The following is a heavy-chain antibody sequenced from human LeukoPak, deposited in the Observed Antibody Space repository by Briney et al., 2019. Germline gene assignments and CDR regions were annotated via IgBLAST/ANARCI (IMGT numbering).Heavy chain of an antibody. V-gene: IGHV3-30-3*01. CDR3: ARDRQDYGILTGYPDSYYYYYGMDV. CDR1: GFTFSSYA. J-gene: IGHJ6*02. Sequence: PGRSLRLSCAASGFTFSSYAMHWVRQAPGKGLEWVAVISYDGSNKYYADSVKGRFTISRDNSKNTLYLQMNSLRAEDTAVYYCARDRQDYGILTGYPDSYYYYYGMDVWGQGTTVTVSS. D-gene: IGHD3-9*01. CDR2: ISYDGSNK.